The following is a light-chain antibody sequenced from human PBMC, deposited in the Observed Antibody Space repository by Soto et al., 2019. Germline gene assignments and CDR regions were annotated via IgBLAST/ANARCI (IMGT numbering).Light chain of an antibody. CDR2: EGT. J-gene: IGLJ2*01. Sequence: QSALTQPASVSGSPGQSITISCTGTSSDVGSYRFVSWYQHHPGKVPKVIIYEGTKRPSGVPDRFSGSKSGNTASLTISGLQSEDEADYYCSSYAGSLYVVFGGGTKLTVL. V-gene: IGLV2-23*01. CDR3: SSYAGSLYVV. CDR1: SSDVGSYRF.